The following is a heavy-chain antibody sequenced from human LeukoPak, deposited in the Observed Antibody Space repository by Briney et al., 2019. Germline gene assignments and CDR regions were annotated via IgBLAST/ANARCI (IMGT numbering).Heavy chain of an antibody. CDR3: ARDEFDGYNLGPSIY. D-gene: IGHD5-24*01. V-gene: IGHV3-30*04. Sequence: GSSLRLSREASGFTVRNYAMQWVRQTPDKWLERVAVISYDGVYKNYADSVKGRFTISRDDPKNTLYLQMNSLRTEDTGLYYCARDEFDGYNLGPSIYWGQGTLVTVSS. CDR2: ISYDGVYK. CDR1: GFTVRNYA. J-gene: IGHJ4*02.